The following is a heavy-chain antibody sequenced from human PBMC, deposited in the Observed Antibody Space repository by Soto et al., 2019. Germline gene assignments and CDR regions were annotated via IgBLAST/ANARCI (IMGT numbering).Heavy chain of an antibody. Sequence: EAQLVESGGGLVQPGGSLRLSCAASGFTFSNYEMHWVRQAPGKGLEYVSGISNNGAHTDYAKSVKGRFTISRDNSENTLYSQMGSLRAEDMDLYYCARRGYGSRWPNVYMDVWGKGTTVTVSS. CDR1: GFTFSNYE. D-gene: IGHD6-13*01. CDR2: ISNNGAHT. J-gene: IGHJ6*03. CDR3: ARRGYGSRWPNVYMDV. V-gene: IGHV3-64*01.